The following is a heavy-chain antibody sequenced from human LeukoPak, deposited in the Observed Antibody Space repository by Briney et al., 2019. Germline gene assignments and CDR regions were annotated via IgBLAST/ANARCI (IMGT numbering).Heavy chain of an antibody. Sequence: GGSLRLSCAASGFTVSSNYMSWVRQAPGKGLEWVSVIYSGGSTNYADSVKGRFTISRDNSKNTLYLQMNSLRAEDTAVYYCAREKVPAAYFDYWGQGTLVTVSS. J-gene: IGHJ4*02. D-gene: IGHD2-2*01. CDR2: IYSGGST. CDR3: AREKVPAAYFDY. CDR1: GFTVSSNY. V-gene: IGHV3-53*01.